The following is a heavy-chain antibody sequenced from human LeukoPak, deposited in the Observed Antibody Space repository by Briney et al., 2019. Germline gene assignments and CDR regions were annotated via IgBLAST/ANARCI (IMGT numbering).Heavy chain of an antibody. J-gene: IGHJ6*03. V-gene: IGHV3-23*01. CDR1: GFTFSSYA. Sequence: GGSLRLSCAASGFTFSSYAMSWVRQAPGKGLEWVSAISGSGGSTYYADSVKGRFTISRDNSKNTLYLQMNSLRAEDTAVYYCAKGGSSSLRYYYYYYMDVWGKGTTVTVSS. CDR3: AKGGSSSLRYYYYYYMDV. CDR2: ISGSGGST. D-gene: IGHD6-13*01.